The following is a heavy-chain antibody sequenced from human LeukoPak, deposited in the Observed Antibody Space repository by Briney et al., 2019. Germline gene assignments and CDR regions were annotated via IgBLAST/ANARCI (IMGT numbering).Heavy chain of an antibody. CDR1: ALTFTNYA. J-gene: IGHJ4*02. V-gene: IGHV3-23*01. CDR3: AKGYSSNYYGIFDY. Sequence: GGSLRLSCTASALTFTNYAMSWVRQTPGKGLEWVSAISGSGDSTYYTDSVKGRFTISRDNSKNTLYLQMNSLRAEDTAVYYCAKGYSSNYYGIFDYWGQGTLVTVSS. D-gene: IGHD3-3*01. CDR2: ISGSGDST.